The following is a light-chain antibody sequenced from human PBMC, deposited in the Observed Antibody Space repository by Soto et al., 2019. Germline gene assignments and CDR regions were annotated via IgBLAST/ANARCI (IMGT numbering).Light chain of an antibody. CDR3: SSFTDSSTLV. J-gene: IGLJ2*01. Sequence: QSALTQPASVSGSPGQSITISCTGTSSDVGGYNYVSWYQQHPGEAPKLMVYDVSYRPSGVSNRFSGSKSGNTASLTISGLQAEDEADYYCSSFTDSSTLVFGGGTKVTFL. CDR1: SSDVGGYNY. V-gene: IGLV2-14*01. CDR2: DVS.